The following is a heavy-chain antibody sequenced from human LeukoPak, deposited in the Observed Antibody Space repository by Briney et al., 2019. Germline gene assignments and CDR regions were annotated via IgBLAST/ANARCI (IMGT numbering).Heavy chain of an antibody. D-gene: IGHD5-18*01. CDR1: GFTFSSYA. V-gene: IGHV3-23*01. J-gene: IGHJ4*02. CDR2: ISGSGGST. Sequence: GGSLRLSCAASGFTFSSYAMSWVRQAPGKGLEWVSVISGSGGSTYYADSVKGRFTISRDNSKNTLYLQMNSLKIEDTAVYYCARELETAWVNFDYWGQGTLVTVSS. CDR3: ARELETAWVNFDY.